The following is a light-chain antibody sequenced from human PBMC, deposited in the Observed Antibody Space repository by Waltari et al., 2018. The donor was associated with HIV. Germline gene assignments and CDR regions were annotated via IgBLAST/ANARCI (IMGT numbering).Light chain of an antibody. CDR3: ATWDSSLNGVL. Sequence: QSVLTQPPSVSPTPGQKVTISCSGSTSNIGNNFVSRYQRIPGTRPKLLIYNNNERPSGIPARFSGSKSGTSATLGITGLQTGDEADYYCATWDSSLNGVLFGGGTKLTAL. J-gene: IGLJ2*01. V-gene: IGLV1-51*01. CDR2: NNN. CDR1: TSNIGNNF.